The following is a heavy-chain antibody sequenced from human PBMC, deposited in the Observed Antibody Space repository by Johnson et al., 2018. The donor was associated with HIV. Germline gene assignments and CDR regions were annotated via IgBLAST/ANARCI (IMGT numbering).Heavy chain of an antibody. CDR2: ISWNSGSI. J-gene: IGHJ3*02. CDR1: GFRFDDYA. V-gene: IGHV3-9*01. D-gene: IGHD3-3*01. CDR3: ARAQIDVLRFLEWLPRDDAFDI. Sequence: VQLVESGGGVVQPGRSLRLSCAASGFRFDDYAMHWVRQAPGKGLEWVSGISWNSGSIGYVDSVKGRFTISRDNAKNSLYLQMNSLRAEDTAVYYCARAQIDVLRFLEWLPRDDAFDIWGQGTMVTVSS.